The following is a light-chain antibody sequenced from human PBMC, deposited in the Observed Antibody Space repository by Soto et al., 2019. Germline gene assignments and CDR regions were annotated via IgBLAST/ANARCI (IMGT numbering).Light chain of an antibody. CDR1: SSDVGGFNY. CDR2: DVS. J-gene: IGLJ2*01. Sequence: QSVLTQPASVSGSPGQSITISCTGTSSDVGGFNYVSWYQQHPGKAPKLIISDVSNRPSGVSNRFSGSKSGNTASLTISGLQAEDEADYYCSSFTSSTTVLFGGGTKLTVL. CDR3: SSFTSSTTVL. V-gene: IGLV2-14*01.